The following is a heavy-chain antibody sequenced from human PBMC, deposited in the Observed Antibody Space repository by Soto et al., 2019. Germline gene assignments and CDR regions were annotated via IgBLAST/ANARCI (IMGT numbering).Heavy chain of an antibody. D-gene: IGHD4-4*01. CDR3: ASWRLQEHAYDI. J-gene: IGHJ3*02. Sequence: DVQLVESGGGLIQPGGSLRLSCEAFGRTVSGKKYMAWVRQAPGKGLEWVSAVYDTDGTYYADSVKGRFTSSRDSSKTIVYLQMNSLRPDDTAVYYCASWRLQEHAYDIWGLGTTVTVSS. V-gene: IGHV3-53*01. CDR1: GRTVSGKKY. CDR2: VYDTDGT.